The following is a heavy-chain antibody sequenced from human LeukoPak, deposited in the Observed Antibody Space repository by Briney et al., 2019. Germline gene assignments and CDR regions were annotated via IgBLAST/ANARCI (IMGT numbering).Heavy chain of an antibody. Sequence: GSLRLSCAASGFTFSRNSMNWVRQPPGKGLEWIGEINHSGSTNYNPSLKSRVTISVDTSKNQFSLKLSSVTAADTAVYYCARYSSSSFHYYFDYWGQGTLVTVSS. V-gene: IGHV4-34*01. CDR2: INHSGST. D-gene: IGHD6-6*01. CDR1: GFTFSRNS. CDR3: ARYSSSSFHYYFDY. J-gene: IGHJ4*02.